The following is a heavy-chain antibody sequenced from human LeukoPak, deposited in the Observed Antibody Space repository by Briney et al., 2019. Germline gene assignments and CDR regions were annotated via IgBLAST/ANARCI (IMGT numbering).Heavy chain of an antibody. Sequence: PGGSLRLSCAASGFTFSDYYMSWIRQAPGKGLEWVSYISSSGSTIYYADSVKGRFTISRDNAKNSLYLQMNSLRAEDTAVYYCARDQVVRGVITLNYYYYMDVWGKGTTVTISS. CDR3: ARDQVVRGVITLNYYYYMDV. D-gene: IGHD3-10*01. CDR1: GFTFSDYY. J-gene: IGHJ6*03. V-gene: IGHV3-11*04. CDR2: ISSSGSTI.